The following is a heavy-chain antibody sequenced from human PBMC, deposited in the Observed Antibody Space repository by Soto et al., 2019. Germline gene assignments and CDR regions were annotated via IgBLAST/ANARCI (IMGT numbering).Heavy chain of an antibody. V-gene: IGHV4-59*11. CDR1: GGSINNHY. J-gene: IGHJ6*02. CDR2: IYYTGST. Sequence: PSETLSLTCTVSGGSINNHYWSWIRQPPGKGLEWNGYIYYTGSTNYNPSLKSQVTMSVDTSKNKSSLKLTSLTAADTAVYYCARGGYYYYYGMDVWGQGTTVTVSS. CDR3: ARGGYYYYYGMDV.